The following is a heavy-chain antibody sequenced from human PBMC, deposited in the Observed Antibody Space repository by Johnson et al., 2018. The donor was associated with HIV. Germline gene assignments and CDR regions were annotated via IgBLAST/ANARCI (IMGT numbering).Heavy chain of an antibody. CDR3: AKGTSEGRVNTFDM. CDR1: GFIFSNYA. CDR2: IWYDGSNK. J-gene: IGHJ3*02. D-gene: IGHD3-10*01. V-gene: IGHV3-33*06. Sequence: QLVESGGGVVQPGRSLRVSCAASGFIFSNYAMHWVRQAPGKGLEWVAVIWYDGSNKYYVDSVKGRFTISRDNSKKTLYLQMNSLRAEDTAVYYCAKGTSEGRVNTFDMWGQGTMVTVSS.